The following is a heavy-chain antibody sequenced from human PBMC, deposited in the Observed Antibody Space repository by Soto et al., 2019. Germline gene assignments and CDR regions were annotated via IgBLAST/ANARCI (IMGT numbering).Heavy chain of an antibody. Sequence: EVQLVESGGGLVQPGGSLRLSCVGSGFTFSTYWMHWVRQAPGKGLVWVSRINSDGSTTNYADSVKGRFTISRDNAKNTLYLQMNSLRAEDTAVYYCARDAYYDMGVWGRGTKVTVSS. V-gene: IGHV3-74*01. CDR3: ARDAYYDMGV. CDR2: INSDGSTT. J-gene: IGHJ6*02. CDR1: GFTFSTYW.